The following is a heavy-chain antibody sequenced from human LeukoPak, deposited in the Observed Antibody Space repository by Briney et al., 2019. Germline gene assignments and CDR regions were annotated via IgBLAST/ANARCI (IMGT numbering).Heavy chain of an antibody. CDR3: AILSVPGDYFDY. CDR1: GFTFSSYG. CDR2: IRYDGSNK. Sequence: GGSLRLSCAASGFTFSSYGMHWVRQAPGKGLEWVTFIRYDGSNKFYADSVKGRFTISRDNSKNTLYLQMNNLRVEDTAVYYCAILSVPGDYFDYWGQGTLVTVSS. D-gene: IGHD3-10*02. J-gene: IGHJ4*02. V-gene: IGHV3-30*02.